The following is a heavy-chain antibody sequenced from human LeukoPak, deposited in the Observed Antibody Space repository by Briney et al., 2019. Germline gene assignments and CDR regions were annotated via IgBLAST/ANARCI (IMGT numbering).Heavy chain of an antibody. V-gene: IGHV3-20*04. Sequence: GGSLRLSCAASGFTFDDYGMSWVRQAPGKGLEWVSGINWNGGSTGYADSVKGRFTISRDNAKNSLYLQMNSLRAEDTALYYCARCVFFGSTGYYYMDVWGKGTSVTVSS. D-gene: IGHD4-11*01. J-gene: IGHJ6*03. CDR1: GFTFDDYG. CDR2: INWNGGST. CDR3: ARCVFFGSTGYYYMDV.